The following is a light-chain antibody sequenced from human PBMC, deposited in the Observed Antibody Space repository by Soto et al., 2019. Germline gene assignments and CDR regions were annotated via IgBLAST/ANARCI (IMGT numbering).Light chain of an antibody. J-gene: IGKJ1*01. V-gene: IGKV1-5*01. CDR1: ESIRTW. CDR3: QQYNNYPRT. Sequence: DIQMTQSPSTLSASIGDRVTITCRASESIRTWLACYQHKPGKAPKFLIYDASSLESGVPSRFSGSGSGTEFTLTISNLQPDDFATYFCQQYNNYPRTFGQGTKVDIK. CDR2: DAS.